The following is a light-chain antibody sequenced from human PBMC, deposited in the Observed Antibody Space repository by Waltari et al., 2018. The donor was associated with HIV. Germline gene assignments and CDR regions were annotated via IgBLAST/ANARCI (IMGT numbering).Light chain of an antibody. CDR1: QTITSY. Sequence: EIVMTQSPATLAVSPGERATLSCRASQTITSYLAWYQHKPGQAPRLLIFGASTRATGIPARFSGSGSGTDFTLTISSLQSEDFAIYYCQQYENWPPFTFGGGTRVEIK. J-gene: IGKJ4*01. CDR2: GAS. V-gene: IGKV3-15*01. CDR3: QQYENWPPFT.